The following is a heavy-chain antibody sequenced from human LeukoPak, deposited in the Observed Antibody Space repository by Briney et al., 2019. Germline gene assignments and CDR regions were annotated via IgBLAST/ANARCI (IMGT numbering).Heavy chain of an antibody. Sequence: PGGSLRLSCTGCGFSISTFWMHCVRQAPGKGLVWVSRISSDGRSTNYADSVKGRFTISRDNAKNTLSLQMNCLRAEDTAVYSCVCSGARCYWGQGNLVTVSS. CDR2: ISSDGRST. D-gene: IGHD2-15*01. CDR1: GFSISTFW. V-gene: IGHV3-74*01. CDR3: VCSGARCY. J-gene: IGHJ4*02.